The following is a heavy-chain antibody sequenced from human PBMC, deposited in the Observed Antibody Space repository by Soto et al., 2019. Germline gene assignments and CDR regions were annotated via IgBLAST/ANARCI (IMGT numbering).Heavy chain of an antibody. CDR1: GFTFSSYD. D-gene: IGHD3-16*01. CDR3: VRGSVAAGGNYYGMDV. J-gene: IGHJ6*02. Sequence: QTGGSLRLSCAASGFTFSSYDMYWVRQATGKGLEWVSAIGTVGDTYYPGSVKGRFTISRENGKNSLYLQMNSLRAGDTAVYYCVRGSVAAGGNYYGMDVWGQGTTVTVSS. CDR2: IGTVGDT. V-gene: IGHV3-13*01.